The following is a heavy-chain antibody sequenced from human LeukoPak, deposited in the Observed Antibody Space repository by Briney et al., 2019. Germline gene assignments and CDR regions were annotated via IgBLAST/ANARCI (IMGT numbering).Heavy chain of an antibody. CDR2: ISSSSSYI. Sequence: KPGGSLRLSCAASGFTFSSYSMNWVRQAPGKGLEWVSSISSSSSYIYYADSVKGRFTISRDNAKNSLYLQMNSLRAEDTAVYYCARLYYDSSGYYYGAFDIWGPGTMVTVSS. CDR3: ARLYYDSSGYYYGAFDI. D-gene: IGHD3-22*01. V-gene: IGHV3-21*01. J-gene: IGHJ3*02. CDR1: GFTFSSYS.